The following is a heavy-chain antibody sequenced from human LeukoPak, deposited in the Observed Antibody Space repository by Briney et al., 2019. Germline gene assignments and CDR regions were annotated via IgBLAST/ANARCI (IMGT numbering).Heavy chain of an antibody. CDR3: ARTRVAATGADTFDI. D-gene: IGHD6-13*01. CDR1: GYSFTTYW. V-gene: IGHV5-51*01. Sequence: GESLKISCKGSGYSFTTYWTGWVRQMPGKGLEWMGIIYPGDSETRYSPSFQGQVSISADKSISTAYLQWSNLKASDTAMYYCARTRVAATGADTFDIWGQGTMVTVSS. CDR2: IYPGDSET. J-gene: IGHJ3*02.